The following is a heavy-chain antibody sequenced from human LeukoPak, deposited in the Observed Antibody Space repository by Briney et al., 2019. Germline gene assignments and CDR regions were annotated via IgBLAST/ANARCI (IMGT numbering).Heavy chain of an antibody. D-gene: IGHD3-22*01. Sequence: GASVKVSCKASGYTFTGYYIHWVRQAPGQGLEWMGWINPSSGGTNYAQRFQGRVTVTRDTSISTAYMELSRLRSDDAAFYYCARYDSTVNWFDPWGQGTLVTVSS. CDR2: INPSSGGT. CDR3: ARYDSTVNWFDP. V-gene: IGHV1-2*02. CDR1: GYTFTGYY. J-gene: IGHJ5*02.